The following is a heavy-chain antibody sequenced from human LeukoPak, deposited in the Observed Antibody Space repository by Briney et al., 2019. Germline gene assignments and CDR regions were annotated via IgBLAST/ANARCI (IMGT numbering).Heavy chain of an antibody. CDR3: ARSLQSHFDY. Sequence: SQTLSLTCTVSGGSISSGGYYWSWLRQPPGKGLEWIGYIYHSGSTYYNPPLKSRVTISVDRSKNQFSLKLSSVTAADTAVYYCARSLQSHFDYWGQGTLVTVSS. V-gene: IGHV4-30-2*01. CDR1: GGSISSGGYY. D-gene: IGHD5-24*01. CDR2: IYHSGST. J-gene: IGHJ4*02.